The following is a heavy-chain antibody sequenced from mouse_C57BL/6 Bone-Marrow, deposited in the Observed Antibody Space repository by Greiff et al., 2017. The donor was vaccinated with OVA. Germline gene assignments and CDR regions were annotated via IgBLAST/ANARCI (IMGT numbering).Heavy chain of an antibody. CDR1: GFAFSSYA. V-gene: IGHV5-4*03. CDR2: ISDGGSYT. CDR3: NYFDY. J-gene: IGHJ2*01. Sequence: DVMLVESGGGLVKPGGSLKLSCAASGFAFSSYAMSWVRQTPEKRLEWVATISDGGSYTYYPDNVKGRFTISRDNAKNNLYLQMSHLKSEDTAMYYCNYFDYWGQGTTLTVSS.